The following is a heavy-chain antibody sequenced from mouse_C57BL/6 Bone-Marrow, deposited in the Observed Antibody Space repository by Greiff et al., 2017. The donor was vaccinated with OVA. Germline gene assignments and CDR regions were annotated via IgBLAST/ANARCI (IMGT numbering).Heavy chain of an antibody. Sequence: EVQRVESGGGLVQPGDSLSLSCAASGFTFTNYYMSWVRQPPGKALEWLAFIRNKPNGSTTAYSASVKGRFTISRDNSQSLLYLQMNALRAEDSATYYCARYKGRVAVDYFDYWGQGTALTVSS. J-gene: IGHJ2*01. CDR2: IRNKPNGSTT. D-gene: IGHD1-1*01. CDR3: ARYKGRVAVDYFDY. V-gene: IGHV7-3*01. CDR1: GFTFTNYY.